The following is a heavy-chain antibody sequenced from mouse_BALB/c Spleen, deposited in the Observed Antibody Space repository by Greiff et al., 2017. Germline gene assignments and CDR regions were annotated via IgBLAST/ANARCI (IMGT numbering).Heavy chain of an antibody. J-gene: IGHJ4*01. Sequence: VQLQQSGAELVRPGALVKLSCKASGFNIKDYYMHWVKQRPEQGLEWIGWIDPENGNTIYDPKFQGKASITADTSSNTAYLQLSSLTSEDTAVYYCAVYYYGRSYYAMDDWGQGTSVTVSS. CDR3: AVYYYGRSYYAMDD. D-gene: IGHD1-1*01. CDR2: IDPENGNT. V-gene: IGHV14-1*02. CDR1: GFNIKDYY.